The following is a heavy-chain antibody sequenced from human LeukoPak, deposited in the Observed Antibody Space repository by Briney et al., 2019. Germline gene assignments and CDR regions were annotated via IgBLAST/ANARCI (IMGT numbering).Heavy chain of an antibody. Sequence: GGSLRLSYGASGFIVSSSYMSWVRQAPGKGLEWVSVLYSGGTTHYGDSVKGRFTISRDNSKNTLFLQMNSLRAEDTAVYYCARGHIAVAGHYGAGPSDYWGQGTLVTVSS. D-gene: IGHD6-19*01. CDR1: GFIVSSSY. CDR2: LYSGGTT. V-gene: IGHV3-53*01. J-gene: IGHJ4*02. CDR3: ARGHIAVAGHYGAGPSDY.